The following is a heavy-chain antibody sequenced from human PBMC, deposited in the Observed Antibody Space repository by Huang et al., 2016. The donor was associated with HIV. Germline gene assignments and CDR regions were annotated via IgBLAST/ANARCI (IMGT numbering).Heavy chain of an antibody. CDR1: GFSSSTYG. CDR3: AKDGADEEWDIDY. J-gene: IGHJ4*02. Sequence: VQLVESGGGVVQPGRSLRLSCAASGFSSSTYGLHWVRQAPGKGLEVVAVISYDGSNKYYAHSVKGRFTISRDTSENKVYLQMNSLRHEDTAVYYCAKDGADEEWDIDYWGQGTLVTVSS. D-gene: IGHD1-26*01. V-gene: IGHV3-30*18. CDR2: ISYDGSNK.